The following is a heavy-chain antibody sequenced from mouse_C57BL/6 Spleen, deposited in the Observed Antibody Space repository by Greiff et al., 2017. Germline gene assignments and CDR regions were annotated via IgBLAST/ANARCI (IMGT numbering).Heavy chain of an antibody. V-gene: IGHV1-52*01. CDR1: GYTFTSYW. CDR2: IDPSDSET. CDR3: ARRGQLRPYYAMDY. Sequence: QVHVKQPGAELVRPGSSVKLSCKASGYTFTSYWMHWVKQRPIQGLEWIGNIDPSDSETHYNQKFKDKATLTVDKSSSTAYMQLSSLTSEDSAVYYCARRGQLRPYYAMDYWGQGTSVTVSS. J-gene: IGHJ4*01. D-gene: IGHD3-2*02.